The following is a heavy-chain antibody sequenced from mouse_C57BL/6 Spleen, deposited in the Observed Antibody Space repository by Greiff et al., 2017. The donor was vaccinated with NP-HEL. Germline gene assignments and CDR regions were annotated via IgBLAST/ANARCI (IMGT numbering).Heavy chain of an antibody. Sequence: VKLVESGAELVRPGASVTLSCKASGYTFTDYEMHWVKQTPVHGLEWIGAIDPETGGTAYNQKFKGKAILTADKSSSTAYMELRSLTSEDSAVYYCTRRQLRPSFDYWGQGTTLTVSS. J-gene: IGHJ2*01. CDR1: GYTFTDYE. CDR3: TRRQLRPSFDY. V-gene: IGHV1-15*01. CDR2: IDPETGGT. D-gene: IGHD3-2*02.